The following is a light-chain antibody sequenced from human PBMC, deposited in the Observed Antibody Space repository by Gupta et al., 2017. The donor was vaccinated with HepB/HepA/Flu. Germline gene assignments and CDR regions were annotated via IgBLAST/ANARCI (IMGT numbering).Light chain of an antibody. Sequence: QSVLTQPPSASGTPGQRVTISCSGSSSNIGSNTVNWYQQLPGTAPKLLIYTNNQRPSGVPDRFSGSKSATSASLAISGLQAEDEADYYCAAWDDSRNGVVFGGGTKLSGL. V-gene: IGLV1-44*01. CDR1: SSNIGSNT. CDR2: TNN. CDR3: AAWDDSRNGVV. J-gene: IGLJ2*01.